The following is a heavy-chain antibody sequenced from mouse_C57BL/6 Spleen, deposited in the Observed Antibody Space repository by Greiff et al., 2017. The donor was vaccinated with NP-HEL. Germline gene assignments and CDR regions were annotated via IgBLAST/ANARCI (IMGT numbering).Heavy chain of an antibody. Sequence: VQLQQSGAELAKPGASVKLSCKASGYTFTSYWMHWVKQRPGQGLEWIGYINPSSGYTKYNQKFKDKAPLTADKSSSTAYMQLSSLTYEDSAVYYCARNYGQSLYFDYWGQGTTLTVSS. CDR2: INPSSGYT. V-gene: IGHV1-7*01. CDR3: ARNYGQSLYFDY. CDR1: GYTFTSYW. D-gene: IGHD1-1*01. J-gene: IGHJ2*01.